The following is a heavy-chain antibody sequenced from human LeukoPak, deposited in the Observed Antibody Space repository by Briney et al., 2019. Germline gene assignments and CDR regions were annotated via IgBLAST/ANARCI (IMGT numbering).Heavy chain of an antibody. J-gene: IGHJ6*03. CDR1: GGSISSYY. CDR3: ARGREDTAMVTDAYYYYMDV. V-gene: IGHV4-59*01. Sequence: SETLSLTCTVSGGSISSYYWSWIRQPPGKGLEWIEYIYYSGSTNYNPSLKSRVTISVDTSKNQFSLKLSSVTAADTAVYYCARGREDTAMVTDAYYYYMDVWGKGTTVTVSS. CDR2: IYYSGST. D-gene: IGHD5-18*01.